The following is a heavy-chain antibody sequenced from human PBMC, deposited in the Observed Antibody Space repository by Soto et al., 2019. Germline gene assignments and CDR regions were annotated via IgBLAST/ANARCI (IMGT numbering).Heavy chain of an antibody. V-gene: IGHV4-30-4*01. Sequence: SETLSLTCSISGASISSDDYYWSWFRQPPGKGLEWIGYISYSGSTYYNPSLKSRITISVDTSKTQFSLILSSVTAADTAVFYCAREVNNYYGMDVWGQGNTVTVSS. CDR1: GASISSDDYY. CDR2: ISYSGST. J-gene: IGHJ6*02. CDR3: AREVNNYYGMDV.